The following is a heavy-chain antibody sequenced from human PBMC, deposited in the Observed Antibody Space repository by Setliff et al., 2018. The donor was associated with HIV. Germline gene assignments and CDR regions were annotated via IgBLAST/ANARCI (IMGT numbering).Heavy chain of an antibody. D-gene: IGHD1-1*01. Sequence: LVNPTQTLTLTCTFSGLSLSTSGVGVGWTRQSPGKALEWLAFIYWNNNKHYSTSLKSRLTVTKDTSKNRVVFTMTNMDPVDTATYYCAYSGRQLRGPYFDFWGQGTPVTVSS. J-gene: IGHJ4*02. V-gene: IGHV2-5*01. CDR1: GLSLSTSGVG. CDR3: AYSGRQLRGPYFDF. CDR2: IYWNNNK.